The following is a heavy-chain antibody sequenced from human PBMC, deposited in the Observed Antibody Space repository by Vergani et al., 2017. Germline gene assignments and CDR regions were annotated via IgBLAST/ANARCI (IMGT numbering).Heavy chain of an antibody. CDR2: IRSKANSYAT. J-gene: IGHJ6*03. D-gene: IGHD6-13*01. CDR3: AGGGRTAAGNYYYYYMDV. V-gene: IGHV3-73*01. Sequence: VQLVESGGGLVQPGGSLKLSCAASGFTFSGSAMHWVRQASGKGLEWVGRIRSKANSYATAYAASVKGRFTITRDDSKNTAYLQMNSLKTEDTAVYYCAGGGRTAAGNYYYYYMDVWGKGTTVTVSS. CDR1: GFTFSGSA.